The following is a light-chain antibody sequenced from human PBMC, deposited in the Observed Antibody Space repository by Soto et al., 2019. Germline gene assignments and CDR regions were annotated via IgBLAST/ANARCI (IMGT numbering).Light chain of an antibody. CDR1: NIGSKS. V-gene: IGLV3-21*02. CDR2: DDS. Sequence: SYELTQPPSVSVAPGQTARITCEENNIGSKSVHWYQQKPGQAPVLVVFDDSDRPSGIPDRFSGSNSRNTATLTINSVEAGDEADYYCLVWDNDSYHFVFGSGTKVTVL. CDR3: LVWDNDSYHFV. J-gene: IGLJ1*01.